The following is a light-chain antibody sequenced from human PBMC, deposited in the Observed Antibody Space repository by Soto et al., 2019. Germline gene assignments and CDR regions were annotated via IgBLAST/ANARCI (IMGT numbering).Light chain of an antibody. Sequence: QSVLTQPPSMSAAPGQKVTISCSGSTSNIENNYVSWYQHLPGTAPKLLIYDNDERPSGIPDRFSASKSGTSATLGITGLQIGDEADYYCGAWYSSLSVVLFGGGTKLTVL. V-gene: IGLV1-51*01. CDR1: TSNIENNY. CDR2: DND. J-gene: IGLJ2*01. CDR3: GAWYSSLSVVL.